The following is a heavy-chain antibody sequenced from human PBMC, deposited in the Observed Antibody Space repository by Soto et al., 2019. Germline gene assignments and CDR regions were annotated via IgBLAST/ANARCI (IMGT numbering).Heavy chain of an antibody. J-gene: IGHJ4*02. CDR3: EREVDYVDY. CDR1: GDSISSYF. Sequence: SETLSLTCTVSGDSISSYFWGWIRQPPGKGLEWIGYIYYSGSTNYNPSLKSRVTISVDTSNNQFSLKLSSVTAADTAVYYCEREVDYVDYWGQGTLVTVSS. D-gene: IGHD2-15*01. V-gene: IGHV4-59*01. CDR2: IYYSGST.